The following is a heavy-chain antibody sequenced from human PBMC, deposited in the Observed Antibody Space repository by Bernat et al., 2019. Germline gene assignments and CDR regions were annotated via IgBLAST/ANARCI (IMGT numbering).Heavy chain of an antibody. D-gene: IGHD3-3*01. V-gene: IGHV3-21*01. CDR3: ARYTPAPSLKYDVWSGYGGGYYYYYYMDV. Sequence: EVQLVESGGGLVKPGGSLRLSCAASGFTFSSYSMNWVRQAPGKGLAWVSSISSSSSYIYYADSVKGRFTIYRDNAKNSLYLQMNSLRAEDTAVDYCARYTPAPSLKYDVWSGYGGGYYYYYYMDVWGKGTPVTVSS. J-gene: IGHJ6*03. CDR1: GFTFSSYS. CDR2: ISSSSSYI.